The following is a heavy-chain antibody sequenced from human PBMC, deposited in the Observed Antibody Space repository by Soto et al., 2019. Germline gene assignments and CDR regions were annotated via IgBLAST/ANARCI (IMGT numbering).Heavy chain of an antibody. CDR3: AHSEVVTKGSDWFDP. CDR1: GFSLSTSGVG. J-gene: IGHJ5*02. V-gene: IGHV2-5*02. Sequence: QITLKESGPPLVKPTQTLTPTCTFSGFSLSTSGVGVGWIRQPPGKALEWLALIYWDDDKRYSPSLKSRLTITKDTSKNQVVLTMTNMDHVDTATYYCAHSEVVTKGSDWFDPWGQGTLVTVSS. D-gene: IGHD2-15*01. CDR2: IYWDDDK.